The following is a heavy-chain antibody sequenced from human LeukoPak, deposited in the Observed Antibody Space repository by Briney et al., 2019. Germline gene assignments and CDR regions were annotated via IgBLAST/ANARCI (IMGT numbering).Heavy chain of an antibody. Sequence: SETLSLTCTVSGGSISSYYWSWIRQPPGKGLEWIGYIYYSGSTNYNPSLKSRVTISVDTSKNQFSLKLSSVTAADTAVYYCARVGSIAAAGNAVSDYWGQGTLVTVSS. D-gene: IGHD6-13*01. J-gene: IGHJ4*02. V-gene: IGHV4-59*01. CDR3: ARVGSIAAAGNAVSDY. CDR1: GGSISSYY. CDR2: IYYSGST.